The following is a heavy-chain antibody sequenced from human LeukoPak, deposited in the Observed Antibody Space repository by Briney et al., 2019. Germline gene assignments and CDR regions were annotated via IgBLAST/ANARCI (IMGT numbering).Heavy chain of an antibody. Sequence: SETLSLTCTVSGGSISSSSYYWGWIRQPPGKGLEWIGSIYYSGSTYYNPSLKSRVTISVDTSKNQFSLKLSSVTAADTAVYYCARSQLTTVPHMGTIPFDRWGQGTLVTVSS. V-gene: IGHV4-39*07. CDR3: ARSQLTTVPHMGTIPFDR. J-gene: IGHJ4*02. D-gene: IGHD4-11*01. CDR2: IYYSGST. CDR1: GGSISSSSYY.